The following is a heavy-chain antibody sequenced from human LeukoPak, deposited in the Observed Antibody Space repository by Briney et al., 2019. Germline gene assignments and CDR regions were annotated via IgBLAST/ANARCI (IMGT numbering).Heavy chain of an antibody. CDR1: GGTFSSYA. J-gene: IGHJ2*01. CDR3: ARPDRVVTLSRDWYFDL. Sequence: SVKVSCKASGGTFSSYAISWVRQPPGQGLEWMGRIIPIFGTANYAQKFQGRVTITADKSTSTAYMELSSLRSEDTAVYYCARPDRVVTLSRDWYFDLWGRGTLVTVSS. V-gene: IGHV1-69*06. CDR2: IIPIFGTA. D-gene: IGHD1-14*01.